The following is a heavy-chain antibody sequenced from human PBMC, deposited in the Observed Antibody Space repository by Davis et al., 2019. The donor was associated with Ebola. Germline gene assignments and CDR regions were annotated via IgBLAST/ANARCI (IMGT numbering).Heavy chain of an antibody. CDR1: GFTFHDYA. V-gene: IGHV3-9*01. J-gene: IGHJ4*02. CDR2: IGWNSGSL. CDR3: ARDVGGRAGY. Sequence: PGGSLRLSCAASGFTFHDYAMHWLRQPPGKGLEWVAGIGWNSGSLGYADSVKGRFTISRDNAKNSLYLQMNSLRPEDTAFYYCARDVGGRAGYWGQGTLVTVSS.